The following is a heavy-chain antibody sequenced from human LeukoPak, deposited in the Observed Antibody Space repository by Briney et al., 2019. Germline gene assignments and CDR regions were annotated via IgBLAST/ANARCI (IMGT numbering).Heavy chain of an antibody. D-gene: IGHD3/OR15-3a*01. CDR1: GDSITGSSYY. V-gene: IGHV4-39*07. CDR3: ARSHSVWTSFDY. J-gene: IGHJ4*02. Sequence: SETLSLTCTVPGDSITGSSYYWGWIRQPPGKGLEWIGSMYYSGSTYSNPSLKSRVTISADTSKNQFSLKLSSVTAADTAVYYCARSHSVWTSFDYWGQGTLVTVSS. CDR2: MYYSGST.